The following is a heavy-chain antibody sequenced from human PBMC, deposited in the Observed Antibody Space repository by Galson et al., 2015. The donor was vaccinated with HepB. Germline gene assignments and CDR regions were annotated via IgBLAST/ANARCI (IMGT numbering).Heavy chain of an antibody. Sequence: SLRLSCAASGFTFSNAWMSWVRQAPGKGLEWVGRIKSNTDGGTTDYAAPVKGRFTISRDDSKNTLYLQMNSLKTEDTAVYYCTTAPSPIAVAGTSKGMDVWGQGTTVTVSS. J-gene: IGHJ6*02. CDR1: GFTFSNAW. V-gene: IGHV3-15*01. D-gene: IGHD6-19*01. CDR3: TTAPSPIAVAGTSKGMDV. CDR2: IKSNTDGGTT.